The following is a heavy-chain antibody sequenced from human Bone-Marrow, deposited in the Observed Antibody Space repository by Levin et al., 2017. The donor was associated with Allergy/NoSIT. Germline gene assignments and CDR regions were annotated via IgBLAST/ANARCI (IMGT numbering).Heavy chain of an antibody. D-gene: IGHD2-15*01. CDR3: ARSSYTGRMFQYYFDF. CDR2: IDWDGDY. V-gene: IGHV2-70*01. CDR1: GFSLSTSGMC. J-gene: IGHJ4*02. Sequence: GSGPTLVKPTQTLTLTCTFSGFSLSTSGMCVSWIRQPPGKAPEWLALIDWDGDYYYRTSLRTRPTISRDTSKNQVVLRMTNLDPVDTATYYCARSSYTGRMFQYYFDFWGQGTLVTVSS.